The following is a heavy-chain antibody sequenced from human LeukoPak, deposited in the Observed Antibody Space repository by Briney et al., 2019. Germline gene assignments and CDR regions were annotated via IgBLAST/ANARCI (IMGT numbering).Heavy chain of an antibody. CDR3: AKDWGYYDSSGYY. D-gene: IGHD3-22*01. Sequence: GGSLRLSCAASGFPFSSYAMSWVRQAPGKGLDWVSSIIASGGTTYYADSVKGRFTISRDNSKNTLYLQMNSLRAEDTAVYYCAKDWGYYDSSGYYWGQGTLVTVSS. J-gene: IGHJ4*02. CDR1: GFPFSSYA. CDR2: IIASGGTT. V-gene: IGHV3-23*01.